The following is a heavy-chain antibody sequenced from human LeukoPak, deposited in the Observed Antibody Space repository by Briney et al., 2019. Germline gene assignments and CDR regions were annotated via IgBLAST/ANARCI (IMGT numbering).Heavy chain of an antibody. CDR3: ARGHEGYYYYMDV. Sequence: ASVNVSCKSSGYTFTSYDINGVRQATGQGLEGMGWMKPNSGNPGYAQKFQGRVNITRNTSISTAYMELSSLRSEDTAVYYCARGHEGYYYYMDVWGKGNTVTVSS. CDR2: MKPNSGNP. V-gene: IGHV1-8*03. J-gene: IGHJ6*03. CDR1: GYTFTSYD.